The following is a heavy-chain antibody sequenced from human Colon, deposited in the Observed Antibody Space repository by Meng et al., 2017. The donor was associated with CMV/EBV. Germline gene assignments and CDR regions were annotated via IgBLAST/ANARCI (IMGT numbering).Heavy chain of an antibody. Sequence: ESLKISCAASGFTFSSYSMNWVRQAPGKGLEWVSSISSSSSYIYYADSVKGRFTISRDNAKNSLYLQMNSLRAEDTAVYYCVLSGSHDYYFDSWGQGTLVTVSS. D-gene: IGHD1-26*01. CDR2: ISSSSSYI. J-gene: IGHJ4*02. V-gene: IGHV3-21*01. CDR3: VLSGSHDYYFDS. CDR1: GFTFSSYS.